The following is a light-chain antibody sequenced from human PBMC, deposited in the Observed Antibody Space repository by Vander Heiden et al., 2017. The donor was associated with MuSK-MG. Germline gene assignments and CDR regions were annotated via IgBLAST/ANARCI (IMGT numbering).Light chain of an antibody. CDR3: AAWEDSSNAV. CDR1: SSNIGSYT. CDR2: SND. Sequence: QSVLTQPPSASGTPGQRVTISCSVSSSNIGSYTVNWYQQPPGTAHKLVIYSNDKRPAGVPERFSGSKAGTAASLAISGLQAEDEADYYGAAWEDSSNAVFGGGTRLTVL. V-gene: IGLV1-44*01. J-gene: IGLJ2*01.